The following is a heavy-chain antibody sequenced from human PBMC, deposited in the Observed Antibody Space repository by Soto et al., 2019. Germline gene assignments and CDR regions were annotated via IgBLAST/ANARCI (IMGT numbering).Heavy chain of an antibody. CDR2: IYSGVST. Sequence: ESGGGLIQPGGSLRLSCAASGFTVSSNYMSWVRQAPGKGLEWVSVIYSGVSTYYADSVKGRFTISRFNSKNTLYLQLNRLRAEATAVYYCARESKNHYDSSGYYRHDDFDIWGQGTMVTVSS. V-gene: IGHV3-53*01. J-gene: IGHJ3*02. D-gene: IGHD3-22*01. CDR3: ARESKNHYDSSGYYRHDDFDI. CDR1: GFTVSSNY.